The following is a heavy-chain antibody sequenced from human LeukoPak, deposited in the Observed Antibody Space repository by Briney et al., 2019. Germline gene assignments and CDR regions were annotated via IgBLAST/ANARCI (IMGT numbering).Heavy chain of an antibody. D-gene: IGHD2-2*01. CDR1: GFTFSSYV. CDR2: ISGGGST. CDR3: AKGGYCSSTSCYVGWFDP. V-gene: IGHV3-23*01. Sequence: GGSLRLSCAASGFTFSSYVMNWVRQAPGKGLEWVSVISGGGSTYYADSVKGRFTISRDNSKNTLLLQMNSLRAEDTAVYYCAKGGYCSSTSCYVGWFDPWGQGTLVTVSS. J-gene: IGHJ5*02.